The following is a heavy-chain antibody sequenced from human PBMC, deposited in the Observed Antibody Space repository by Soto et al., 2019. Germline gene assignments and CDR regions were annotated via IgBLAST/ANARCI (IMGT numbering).Heavy chain of an antibody. CDR1: GYTLTELS. Sequence: ASVKVSCKVSGYTLTELSMHWVLQAPGKGLEWMGGFDPEDGETIYAQKFQGRVTMTEDTSTDTAYMELSSLRSGDTAVYYCATVFYSSGYSYYFDYWGQGTLVTVSS. V-gene: IGHV1-24*01. D-gene: IGHD3-22*01. CDR3: ATVFYSSGYSYYFDY. J-gene: IGHJ4*02. CDR2: FDPEDGET.